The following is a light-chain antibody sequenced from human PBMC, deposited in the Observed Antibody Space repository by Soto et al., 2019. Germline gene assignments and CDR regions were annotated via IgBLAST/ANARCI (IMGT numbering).Light chain of an antibody. Sequence: AIQMTQSPSSLSASVGDRVNITCRASQGIRNDLGWYQQKPGKAPKFLIYANSNLQSGVPSRFSGSGSGTDFTLTISSLQADDFATYYCLQDYRYPWTFGQGTKVEIK. CDR1: QGIRND. V-gene: IGKV1-6*01. CDR3: LQDYRYPWT. CDR2: ANS. J-gene: IGKJ1*01.